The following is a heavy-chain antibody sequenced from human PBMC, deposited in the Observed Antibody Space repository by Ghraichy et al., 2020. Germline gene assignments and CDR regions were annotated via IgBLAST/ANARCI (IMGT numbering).Heavy chain of an antibody. CDR1: GYTFTGYY. Sequence: ASVKVSCKAFGYTFTGYYMHWVRQAPGQGLEWMGRINPNSGGTNYAQKFQGRVTMTRDTSISTAYMELSRLRSDDTAVYYCARSLGYCSGGSCYRNPYGMDVWGQGTTVTVSS. V-gene: IGHV1-2*06. J-gene: IGHJ6*02. D-gene: IGHD2-15*01. CDR2: INPNSGGT. CDR3: ARSLGYCSGGSCYRNPYGMDV.